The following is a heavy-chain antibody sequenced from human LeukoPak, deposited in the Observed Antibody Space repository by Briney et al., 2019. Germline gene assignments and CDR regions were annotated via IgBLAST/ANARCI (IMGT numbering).Heavy chain of an antibody. Sequence: GGSLRLSCAASGFTFSSYSMNWVRQAPGKGLEWVSSISSSSSYIYYADSVKGRFTISRDNAKNSLYLQMNSLRAEDMALYYCAKDIESSLYSAGYFDYWGQGALVTVSS. V-gene: IGHV3-21*04. CDR2: ISSSSSYI. J-gene: IGHJ4*02. D-gene: IGHD6-13*01. CDR3: AKDIESSLYSAGYFDY. CDR1: GFTFSSYS.